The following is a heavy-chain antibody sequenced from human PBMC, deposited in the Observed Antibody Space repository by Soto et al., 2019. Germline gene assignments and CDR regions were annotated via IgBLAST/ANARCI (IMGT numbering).Heavy chain of an antibody. CDR2: IYYSGST. Sequence: QVQLQESGPGLVKPSETLSLTCTVSGGSISSYYWSWIRQPPGKGLEWIGYIYYSGSTNYNPSHKSRVITSVDTYKNQSSLKLSAVTAAATAEYYCGSHTAPRAAARRNYYYYMDVWGKGTTVTVSS. D-gene: IGHD6-6*01. CDR1: GGSISSYY. J-gene: IGHJ6*03. V-gene: IGHV4-59*08. CDR3: GSHTAPRAAARRNYYYYMDV.